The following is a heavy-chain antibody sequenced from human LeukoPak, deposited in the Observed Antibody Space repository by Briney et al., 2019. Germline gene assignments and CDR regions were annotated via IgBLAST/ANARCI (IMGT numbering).Heavy chain of an antibody. J-gene: IGHJ4*02. CDR3: ARDTEFCSSTSCYEDY. V-gene: IGHV3-7*01. CDR1: GFTFSSYW. D-gene: IGHD2-2*01. Sequence: GGSLRLSCAASGFTFSSYWMSWVRQAPGKGLEWVANIKQDGSEKYYVDSVKGRFTISRDNAKNSLYLQMNSLRAEDTAVYYCARDTEFCSSTSCYEDYWGQGTLVTVSS. CDR2: IKQDGSEK.